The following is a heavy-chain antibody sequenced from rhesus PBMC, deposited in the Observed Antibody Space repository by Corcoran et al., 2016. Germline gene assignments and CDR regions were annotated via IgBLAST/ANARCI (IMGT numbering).Heavy chain of an antibody. CDR3: ARRRYSGDSSYWYFDL. D-gene: IGHD5-24*01. J-gene: IGHJ2*01. CDR1: GGYTSDSYR. V-gene: IGHV4S10*01. Sequence: QVQLQESGPGVVKTSETLFLTCAVSGGYTSDSYRWSWISQPPGKGREWMGYIYGSSTIPNYNPSLKSLVTISKDTSKNQFSLKLNSVTAADTAVYYCARRRYSGDSSYWYFDLWGPGTPITISS. CDR2: IYGSSTIP.